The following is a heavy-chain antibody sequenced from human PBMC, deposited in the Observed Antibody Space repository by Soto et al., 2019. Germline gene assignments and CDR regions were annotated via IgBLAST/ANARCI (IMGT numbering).Heavy chain of an antibody. V-gene: IGHV3-21*01. Sequence: LRLSCAASGFTFTRYSMNWVRQAPGKGLEWVSSISSTTNYIYYADSMKGRFTVSRDNAKNSAYLEMNSLSAEDTAVYYCARESEDLTSNFDYWGQGTPVTVSS. CDR3: ARESEDLTSNFDY. CDR1: GFTFTRYS. CDR2: ISSTTNYI. J-gene: IGHJ4*02.